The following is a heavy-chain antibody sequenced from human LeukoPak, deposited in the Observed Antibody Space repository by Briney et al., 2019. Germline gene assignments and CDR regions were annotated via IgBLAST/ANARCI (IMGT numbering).Heavy chain of an antibody. CDR1: GYTFTRDW. D-gene: IGHD7-27*01. CDR2: FYPGDSHS. J-gene: IGHJ4*02. V-gene: IGHV5-51*01. CDR3: ARKNWGAFNF. Sequence: GESLKISCMGSGYTFTRDWIAWVRQIPGKGLELLGIFYPGDSHSIYSPSFQGQVTMSADKSINTAYLQWSSLKASDTAMYYCARKNWGAFNFWGQGTLVTVSS.